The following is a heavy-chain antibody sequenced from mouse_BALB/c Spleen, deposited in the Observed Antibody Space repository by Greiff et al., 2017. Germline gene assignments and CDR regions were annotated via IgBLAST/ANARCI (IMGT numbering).Heavy chain of an antibody. CDR1: GFTFTDYY. J-gene: IGHJ3*01. D-gene: IGHD2-2*01. Sequence: DVHLVESGGGLVQPGGSLRLSCATSGFTFTDYYMSWVRQPPGKALEWLGFIRNKANGYTTEYSASVKGRFTISRDNSQSILYLQMNTLRAEDSATYYCARDPGYDGFAYWGQGTLVTVSA. CDR3: ARDPGYDGFAY. V-gene: IGHV7-3*02. CDR2: IRNKANGYTT.